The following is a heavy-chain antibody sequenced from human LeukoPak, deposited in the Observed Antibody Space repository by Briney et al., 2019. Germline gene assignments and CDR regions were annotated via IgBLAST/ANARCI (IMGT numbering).Heavy chain of an antibody. CDR1: GFTFSNYW. CDR3: ARVSSGYNSGGTDY. V-gene: IGHV3-21*01. Sequence: PGGSLRLSCAASGFTFSNYWMNWVRQAPGKGLEWVSCISTSSSYIYYADSVKGRFTTSRDNAKNSLYLQMNSLRAEDTAVYYCARVSSGYNSGGTDYWGQGTLVTVSS. D-gene: IGHD5-24*01. CDR2: ISTSSSYI. J-gene: IGHJ4*02.